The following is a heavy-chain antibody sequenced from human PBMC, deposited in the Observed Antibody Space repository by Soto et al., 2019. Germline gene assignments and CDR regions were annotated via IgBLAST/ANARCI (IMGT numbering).Heavy chain of an antibody. CDR3: ARVPDSSLGTMDV. CDR1: GYSFTTYW. Sequence: GESLKISCKGSGYSFTTYWIGWVRQLPGQGLEWMGVMFPGDSDTRYSPSFQGQVTMSADPSTNTAYLEWSSLKAADSAMYYCARVPDSSLGTMDVWGQGTTVTSPQ. CDR2: MFPGDSDT. J-gene: IGHJ6*01. V-gene: IGHV5-51*01. D-gene: IGHD6-19*01.